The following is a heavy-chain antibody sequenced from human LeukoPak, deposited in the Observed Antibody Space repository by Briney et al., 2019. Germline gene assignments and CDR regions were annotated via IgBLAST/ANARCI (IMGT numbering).Heavy chain of an antibody. V-gene: IGHV4-34*01. CDR3: ARGPFSIVVVPAASRHWFDP. D-gene: IGHD2-2*01. CDR1: GGSFSGYY. CDR2: INHSGST. J-gene: IGHJ5*02. Sequence: SETQSLTCAVYGGSFSGYYWSWIRQPPGKGLEWIGDINHSGSTNYNPSLKSRVTISVDTSKNQFSLKLSPVTAADTAVYYCARGPFSIVVVPAASRHWFDPWGQGTLVTVSS.